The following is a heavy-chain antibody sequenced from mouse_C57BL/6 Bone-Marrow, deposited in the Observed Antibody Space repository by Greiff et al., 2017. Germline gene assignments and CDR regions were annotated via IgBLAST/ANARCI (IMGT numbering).Heavy chain of an antibody. CDR2: IYPRDGST. D-gene: IGHD1-1*01. Sequence: VKLMESGPELVKPGASVKLSCKASGYTFTSYDINWVKQRPGQGLEWIGWIYPRDGSTKYNEKFKGKATLTVDTSSSTAYMELRSLTSEDAAVYYCTRKCYYYGSSFAYWGQGTLVTVSA. CDR1: GYTFTSYD. J-gene: IGHJ3*01. CDR3: TRKCYYYGSSFAY. V-gene: IGHV1-85*01.